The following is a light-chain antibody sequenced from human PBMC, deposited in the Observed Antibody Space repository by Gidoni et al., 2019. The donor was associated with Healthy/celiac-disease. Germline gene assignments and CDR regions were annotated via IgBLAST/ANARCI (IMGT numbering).Light chain of an antibody. CDR3: LSADSSGTWV. CDR2: KDS. J-gene: IGLJ3*02. Sequence: SSELPPPPSVSVSLGQMARITCSGEALPKKYAYWYQQKPGQFHVLVIYKDSERPSGLPERFSGSSSGTIVTLTISGVQAEDEADYYCLSADSSGTWVFGGGTKLTVL. V-gene: IGLV3-16*01. CDR1: ALPKKY.